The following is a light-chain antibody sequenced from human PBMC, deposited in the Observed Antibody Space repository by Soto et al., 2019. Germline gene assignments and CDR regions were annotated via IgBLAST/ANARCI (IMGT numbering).Light chain of an antibody. J-gene: IGLJ1*01. CDR2: EVS. CDR1: SSDVGDYNH. Sequence: QSVLTQPPSVSGSPGQSVTISCTGTSSDVGDYNHVSWYQQSPGTVPKLIIYEVSSRPSGVPDRFSGSKSGNTASLTISGLQAEDEADYYCNLYTSSNTYVFGTGTKVTV. V-gene: IGLV2-18*01. CDR3: NLYTSSNTYV.